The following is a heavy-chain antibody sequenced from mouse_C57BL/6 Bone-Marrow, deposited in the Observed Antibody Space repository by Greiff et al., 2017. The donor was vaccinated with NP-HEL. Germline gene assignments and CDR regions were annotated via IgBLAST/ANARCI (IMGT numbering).Heavy chain of an antibody. Sequence: VQLQQSGAELVRPGASVKLSCTASGFNIKDDYMHWVKQRPEQGLEWIGWIDPENGDTEYASKFPGKATITADTSSNTAYLQLSSLTSEDTAVYYCTTAYYYGSRLDLIDYWGQGTTLTVSS. V-gene: IGHV14-4*01. D-gene: IGHD1-1*01. CDR1: GFNIKDDY. CDR3: TTAYYYGSRLDLIDY. CDR2: IDPENGDT. J-gene: IGHJ2*01.